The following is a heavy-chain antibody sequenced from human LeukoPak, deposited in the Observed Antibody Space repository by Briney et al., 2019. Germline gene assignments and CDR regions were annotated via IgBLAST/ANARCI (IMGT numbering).Heavy chain of an antibody. CDR3: ARGHGIAAAGRDY. J-gene: IGHJ4*02. CDR1: GYTFTSYD. Sequence: ASVTVSCKAYGYTFTSYDINWVRQATGQGLEWMGWMNPNSGNTGYAQKFQGRGTMTRNTSISTAYMELTSLRSARTAVYYCARGHGIAAAGRDYWGQGTLVTVSS. D-gene: IGHD6-13*01. V-gene: IGHV1-8*01. CDR2: MNPNSGNT.